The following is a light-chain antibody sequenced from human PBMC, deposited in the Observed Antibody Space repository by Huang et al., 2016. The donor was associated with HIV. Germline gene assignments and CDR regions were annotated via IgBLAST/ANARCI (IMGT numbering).Light chain of an antibody. CDR3: QQYNNLPYT. V-gene: IGKV1-33*01. Sequence: DIQMTQSPSSLSASVGDRCTIPCQASQYISKYLKWYQQTPGKAPKLLIYDASNLETGVPSRFSGSGSGTAFTFTISSLQPEDIATYYCQQYNNLPYTFGQGTKVELK. CDR2: DAS. CDR1: QYISKY. J-gene: IGKJ2*01.